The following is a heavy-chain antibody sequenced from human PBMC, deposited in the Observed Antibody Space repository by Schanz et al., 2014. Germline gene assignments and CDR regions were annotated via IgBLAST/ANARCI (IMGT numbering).Heavy chain of an antibody. CDR1: GYTFAVYY. CDR2: INTNNGDP. D-gene: IGHD6-19*01. Sequence: QVQLVQSGGEVKTPGASVKVSCKASGYTFAVYYIHWVRQAPGQGLEFMGWINTNNGDPTYAQGFTGRFVFSLDTSVSTAYLQISSLKAEDTAAYYCTTETIAMAGTFSIWGQGTLVTVSS. V-gene: IGHV7-4-1*02. J-gene: IGHJ4*02. CDR3: TTETIAMAGTFSI.